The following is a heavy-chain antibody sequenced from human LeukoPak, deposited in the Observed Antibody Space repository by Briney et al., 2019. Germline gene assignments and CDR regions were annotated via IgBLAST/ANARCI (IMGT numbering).Heavy chain of an antibody. V-gene: IGHV3-48*04. J-gene: IGHJ4*02. Sequence: PGGSLRLSCAASRFTFSSYSMNWVRQAPGKGLEWVSYISSSGSTIYYADSVKGRFTISRDNAKNSLYLQMNSLRAEDTAVYYCARGPDSSGYYLFYDYWGQGTLVTVSS. CDR2: ISSSGSTI. CDR1: RFTFSSYS. D-gene: IGHD3-22*01. CDR3: ARGPDSSGYYLFYDY.